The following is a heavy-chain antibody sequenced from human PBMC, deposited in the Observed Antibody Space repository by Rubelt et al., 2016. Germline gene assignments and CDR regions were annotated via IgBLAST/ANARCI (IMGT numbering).Heavy chain of an antibody. CDR2: IYWDDDK. V-gene: IGHV2-5*02. Sequence: QITLKESGPTLVKPTQTLTLTCTFSGFSLSTSGVGVGWIRQPPGKALEWLALIYWDDDKRYSPSLKCRLTITKDTSKNQVVLTMTNMDPVDTATYYCANSWVAVGPSYYFDYWGQGTLVTVSS. J-gene: IGHJ4*02. CDR1: GFSLSTSGVG. D-gene: IGHD6-19*01. CDR3: ANSWVAVGPSYYFDY.